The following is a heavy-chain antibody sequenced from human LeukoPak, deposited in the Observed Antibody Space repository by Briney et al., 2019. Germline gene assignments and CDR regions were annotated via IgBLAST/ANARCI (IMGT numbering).Heavy chain of an antibody. CDR2: IYTSGST. Sequence: SETLSLTCTVSGYSISSGYCWSWIRQPAGKGLEWIGRIYTSGSTNYNPSLKSRVTISVDTSKNQFSLKLSSVTAADTAVYYCARVHYYGSGSSGAFDIWGQGTMVTVSS. CDR1: GYSISSGYC. CDR3: ARVHYYGSGSSGAFDI. J-gene: IGHJ3*02. D-gene: IGHD3-10*01. V-gene: IGHV4-61*02.